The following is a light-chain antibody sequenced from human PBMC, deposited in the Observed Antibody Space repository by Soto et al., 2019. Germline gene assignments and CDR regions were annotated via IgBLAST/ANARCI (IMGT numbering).Light chain of an antibody. V-gene: IGKV3-15*01. CDR1: QSVSSN. CDR2: GAS. Sequence: EIVMTQSPATPSVSPGERATLSCRASQSVSSNLAWYQQKPGQAPRLLIYGASTRATGIPARFSGSGSGTEFTLTISSLQSEDFAVYYCQQYGSLVPGLTFGGGTKVEIK. CDR3: QQYGSLVPGLT. J-gene: IGKJ4*01.